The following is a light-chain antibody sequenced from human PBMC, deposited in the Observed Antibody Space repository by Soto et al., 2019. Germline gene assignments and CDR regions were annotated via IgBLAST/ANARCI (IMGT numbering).Light chain of an antibody. Sequence: EIVLTQSPGTLSLSPGERATLSCRASQSISSSYLAWYQQKPGQAPRLLIYGASSRATGTRDRFSGSGSGTNFTLSISRLEPEDFAVYYCQQYYSLPWTVGLGTKLDSK. CDR3: QQYYSLPWT. V-gene: IGKV3-20*01. CDR1: QSISSSY. CDR2: GAS. J-gene: IGKJ1*01.